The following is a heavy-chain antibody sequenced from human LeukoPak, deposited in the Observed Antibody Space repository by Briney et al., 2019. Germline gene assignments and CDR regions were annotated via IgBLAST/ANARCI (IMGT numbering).Heavy chain of an antibody. Sequence: GASVKVSCKASGYTFTDYDMHWVRQAPGQGLEWMGWINPNSGGTNYAQKFEGRVTMTRDTSISTAYMELRRLRSDDAAVYYCAREDSGWYVDYGGQGTLVTVSS. V-gene: IGHV1-2*02. J-gene: IGHJ4*02. CDR2: INPNSGGT. D-gene: IGHD6-19*01. CDR1: GYTFTDYD. CDR3: AREDSGWYVDY.